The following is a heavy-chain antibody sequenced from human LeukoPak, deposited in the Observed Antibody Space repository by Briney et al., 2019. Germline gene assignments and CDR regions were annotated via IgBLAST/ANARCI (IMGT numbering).Heavy chain of an antibody. D-gene: IGHD6-13*01. V-gene: IGHV1-69*13. CDR1: GGTFSSYA. CDR3: ARDRRQQLENWFVP. J-gene: IGHJ5*02. CDR2: IIPIFGTS. Sequence: ASVKVSCKASGGTFSSYAINWVRQAPGQGLAWMGGIIPIFGTSNYAQKFQGRVTITADESTSTAYMELSSLRSEDTAVYYCARDRRQQLENWFVPWGQGTLVTVSS.